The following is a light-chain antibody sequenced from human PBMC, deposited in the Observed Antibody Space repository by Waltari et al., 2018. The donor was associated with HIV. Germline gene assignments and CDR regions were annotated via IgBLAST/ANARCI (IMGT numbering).Light chain of an antibody. CDR3: CSYADNYTWV. CDR2: DVN. CDR1: SSDVGGSNY. J-gene: IGLJ3*02. V-gene: IGLV2-11*01. Sequence: QSALTQPRSMSGSPGQSVTISCTGTSSDVGGSNYVSWYQQHPGNAPKLMIFDVNKRPSGVPDRFSGANSGNTASLTISCLQAEDEADYYCCSYADNYTWVFGGGTKLTVL.